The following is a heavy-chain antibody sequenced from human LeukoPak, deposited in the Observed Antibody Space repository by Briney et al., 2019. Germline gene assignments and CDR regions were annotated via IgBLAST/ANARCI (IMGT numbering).Heavy chain of an antibody. Sequence: GGSLRLSCADSGFTFSDYYMRCVREALGEGLEWRSYNSGRGSHTPYAYSVTGRFTVSRDNAKNSLSLELNSLRVADTAIYYCARVGSTAEAGTPEYWGQGTLVTVSS. V-gene: IGHV3-11*06. CDR3: ARVGSTAEAGTPEY. CDR2: NSGRGSHT. CDR1: GFTFSDYY. J-gene: IGHJ4*02. D-gene: IGHD6-13*01.